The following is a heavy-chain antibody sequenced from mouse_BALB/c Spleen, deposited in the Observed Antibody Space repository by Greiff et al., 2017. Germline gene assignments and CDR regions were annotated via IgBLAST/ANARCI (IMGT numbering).Heavy chain of an antibody. CDR2: IWWDDDK. V-gene: IGHV8-8*01. D-gene: IGHD1-1*01. CDR1: GFSLSTSGMG. CDR3: ARRASISNFPIYYGSSYGFYFDY. J-gene: IGHJ2*01. Sequence: QVTLKVSGPGILKPSQTLSLTCSFSGFSLSTSGMGVGWIRQPSGKGLEWLAHIWWDDDKYYNPSLKSQLTISKDTSRNQVFLKITSVDTADTATYYCARRASISNFPIYYGSSYGFYFDYWGQGTTLTVSS.